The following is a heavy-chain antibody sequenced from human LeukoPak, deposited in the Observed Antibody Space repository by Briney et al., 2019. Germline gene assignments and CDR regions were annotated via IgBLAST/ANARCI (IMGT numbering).Heavy chain of an antibody. CDR1: GDSISMHY. Sequence: SETLSLTCSVSGDSISMHYWSWIRQPPGKGLKGIGYIDHTGATNYNPSLNSRVTISRDTSKNHFSLELSSVTAADTAVYFCARGRVSSSSWSSTYYYYFYMDVWGKGTTVTVSS. CDR3: ARGRVSSSSWSSTYYYYFYMDV. V-gene: IGHV4-59*11. J-gene: IGHJ6*03. CDR2: IDHTGAT. D-gene: IGHD6-13*01.